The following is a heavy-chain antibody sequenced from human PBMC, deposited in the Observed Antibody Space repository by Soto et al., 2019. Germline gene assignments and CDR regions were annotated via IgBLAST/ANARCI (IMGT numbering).Heavy chain of an antibody. Sequence: EVQLVESGGGLVQPGGSLRLSCAASGFTFINYWMHWVRQVPGKGLMWVSRINGDETHRSYADFAKGRFTISRDNAQNTVYLQMNSLNAEDTGVYYCARVFTSALTPGDDFDYWGQGILVTVSS. CDR2: INGDETHR. J-gene: IGHJ4*02. V-gene: IGHV3-74*01. CDR1: GFTFINYW. CDR3: ARVFTSALTPGDDFDY. D-gene: IGHD3-10*01.